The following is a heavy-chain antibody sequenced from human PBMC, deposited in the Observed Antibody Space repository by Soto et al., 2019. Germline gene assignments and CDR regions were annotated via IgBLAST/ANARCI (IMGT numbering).Heavy chain of an antibody. V-gene: IGHV1-69*01. Sequence: VNLSCEARGVALSCCAISWARQATAQGSEWMGGIIPIFGTANYAQKFQGRVTITADESTSTAYMELSSLRSEDTAVYYCARTPMRCGGDCNEERLAKFDPWGQGTLVTVSS. CDR3: ARTPMRCGGDCNEERLAKFDP. CDR1: GVALSCCA. CDR2: IIPIFGTA. J-gene: IGHJ5*02. D-gene: IGHD2-21*02.